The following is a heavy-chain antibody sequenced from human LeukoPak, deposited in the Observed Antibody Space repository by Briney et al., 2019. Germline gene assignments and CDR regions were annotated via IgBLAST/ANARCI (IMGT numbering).Heavy chain of an antibody. Sequence: GGSLRLSCAASGFTFSGSAMHWVRQASGKGLEWVGRIRSKANSYATAYAASVNGRFTASRGDSKNTAYLQMNSLKTEDTAVYYCTSAPATVFDYWGQGTLVTVSS. CDR3: TSAPATVFDY. CDR2: IRSKANSYAT. V-gene: IGHV3-73*01. D-gene: IGHD2-2*01. CDR1: GFTFSGSA. J-gene: IGHJ4*02.